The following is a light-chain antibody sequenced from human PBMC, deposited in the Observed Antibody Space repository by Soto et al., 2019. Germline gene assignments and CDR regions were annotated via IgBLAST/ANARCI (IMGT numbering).Light chain of an antibody. J-gene: IGLJ1*01. Sequence: QSVLTQPASVSGSPGQSITISCTGTSSDVGSYNLVSWYQQHPGKAPKLMIYEGSKRPSGVSNRFSGSKSGNTASLTISGLQAEDEADYYCCSYAGSSTFYVFGTGTKVIGL. CDR2: EGS. CDR3: CSYAGSSTFYV. CDR1: SSDVGSYNL. V-gene: IGLV2-23*01.